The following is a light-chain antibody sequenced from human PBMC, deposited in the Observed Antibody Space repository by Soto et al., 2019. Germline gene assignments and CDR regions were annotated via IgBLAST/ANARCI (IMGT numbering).Light chain of an antibody. CDR1: QVIGIY. Sequence: DIQLTQSPSFLSASIGDRVTITCRASQVIGIYLAWYQQKPGKAPNLLISAASTLQSGVPSRFSGSGSGTEFTLTISSLQPEDFATYYCQQLVSYPQFDGGTKVEIK. V-gene: IGKV1-9*01. CDR2: AAS. J-gene: IGKJ4*02. CDR3: QQLVSYPQ.